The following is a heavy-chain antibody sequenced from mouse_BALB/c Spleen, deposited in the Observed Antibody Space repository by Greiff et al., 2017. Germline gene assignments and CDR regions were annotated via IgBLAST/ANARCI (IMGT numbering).Heavy chain of an antibody. CDR3: ARWNYEYQYYHAMDY. CDR1: GFTFSSYG. D-gene: IGHD2-4*01. J-gene: IGHJ4*01. V-gene: IGHV5-17*02. Sequence: EVKLMESGGGLVQPGGSRKLSCAASGFTFSSYGMHWVRQAPEKGLEWVAYISSGSSTIYYADTVKGRFTISRDNPKNTLFLQMTSIRSEDTAMYYSARWNYEYQYYHAMDYWGQGTSVTGSS. CDR2: ISSGSSTI.